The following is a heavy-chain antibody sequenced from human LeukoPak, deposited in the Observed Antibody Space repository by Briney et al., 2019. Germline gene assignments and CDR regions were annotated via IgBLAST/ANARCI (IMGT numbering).Heavy chain of an antibody. CDR3: STGYGSPHYDNY. J-gene: IGHJ4*02. Sequence: GGSLRLSCAASGFTFSDAWMNWVRQAPGKGLEWVGRIKSKTNGETTDYPAPVKGRFSISRDDSKNTLYLQMDSLKTEDTAVYYCSTGYGSPHYDNYWGQGTLVTVSS. V-gene: IGHV3-15*01. D-gene: IGHD3-9*01. CDR1: GFTFSDAW. CDR2: IKSKTNGETT.